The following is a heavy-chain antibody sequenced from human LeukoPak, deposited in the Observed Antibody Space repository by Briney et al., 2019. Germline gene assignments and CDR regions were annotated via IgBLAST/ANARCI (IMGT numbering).Heavy chain of an antibody. Sequence: PGGSLRLSCAASGFTFSSYWMHWVRQAPGKGLVWVSRINSDGSSTSYADSVKGRFTISRDNAKNTLYLQMNSLRAEDTAVYYCARDYDFWSGYYGIDYWGHGTLVTVSS. V-gene: IGHV3-74*01. D-gene: IGHD3-3*01. CDR1: GFTFSSYW. CDR2: INSDGSST. J-gene: IGHJ4*01. CDR3: ARDYDFWSGYYGIDY.